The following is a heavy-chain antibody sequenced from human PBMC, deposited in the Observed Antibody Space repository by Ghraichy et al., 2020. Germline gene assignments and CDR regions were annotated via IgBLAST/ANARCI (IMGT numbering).Heavy chain of an antibody. CDR1: GDSVSSNSAA. Sequence: SQTLSLTCAISGDSVSSNSAAWNWIRQSPSRGLEWLGRTYYRSKWYNDYAVSVKSRITINPDTSKNQFSLQLNSVTPEDTAVYYCARESGYSSGWYVGSWINYSYYGMDVWGQGTTVTVSS. D-gene: IGHD6-19*01. CDR3: ARESGYSSGWYVGSWINYSYYGMDV. J-gene: IGHJ6*02. CDR2: TYYRSKWYN. V-gene: IGHV6-1*01.